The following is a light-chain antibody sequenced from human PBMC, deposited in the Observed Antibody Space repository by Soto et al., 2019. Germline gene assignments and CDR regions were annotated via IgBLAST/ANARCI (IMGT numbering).Light chain of an antibody. CDR1: QDISNY. CDR2: DAS. V-gene: IGKV1-33*01. J-gene: IGKJ5*01. CDR3: QQYDSLPIT. Sequence: DIQLTQSPSSLPASGGDRVTITCQASQDISNYLNWYQQKPGKAPELLINDASNLEMGVPSRFSGVGSGTDFTFTISSLQPEDIATYFCQQYDSLPITFGQGTRLEIK.